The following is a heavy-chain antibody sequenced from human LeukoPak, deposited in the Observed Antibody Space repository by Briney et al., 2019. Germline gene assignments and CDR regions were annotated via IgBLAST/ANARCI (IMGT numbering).Heavy chain of an antibody. D-gene: IGHD6-6*01. CDR2: ISGDGGST. CDR3: AKSWQYSKTWVDY. J-gene: IGHJ4*01. CDR1: GFTFSSCA. V-gene: IGHV3-23*01. Sequence: PGGSLRLSCAASGFTFSSCAMSWVRQAPGKGLEWVSGISGDGGSTYYADSVKGRFTISRDNSKNTLYVQMNSLRAEDTAVYYCAKSWQYSKTWVDYWGQEPWSPSPQ.